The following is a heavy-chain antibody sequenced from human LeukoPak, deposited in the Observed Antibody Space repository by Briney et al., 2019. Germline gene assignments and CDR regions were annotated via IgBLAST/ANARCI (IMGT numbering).Heavy chain of an antibody. J-gene: IGHJ3*02. CDR3: AKDGHSYGFDAFDI. V-gene: IGHV3-23*01. Sequence: GGSLRLSCAASGFSFSTYSMSWVRQAPGKGLEWVSVISDTGATKFYADSVKGRFTISRDNSKNTLYLQMNSLRAEDTAVYYCAKDGHSYGFDAFDIWGQGTMVTVSS. D-gene: IGHD5-18*01. CDR1: GFSFSTYS. CDR2: ISDTGATK.